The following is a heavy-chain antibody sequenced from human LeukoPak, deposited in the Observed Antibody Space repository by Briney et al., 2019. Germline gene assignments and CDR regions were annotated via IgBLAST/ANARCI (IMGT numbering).Heavy chain of an antibody. CDR1: GFTFSSYA. D-gene: IGHD5-18*01. J-gene: IGHJ4*02. CDR3: ARKAGIQPPARAPFDY. Sequence: GGSLRLSCAASGFTFSSYAMHWVRQAPGKGLEWVAVISYDGSNKYYADSVKGRFTISRDNSKNTLYLQMNSLRAEDTAVYYCARKAGIQPPARAPFDYWGQGTLVTVSS. V-gene: IGHV3-30-3*01. CDR2: ISYDGSNK.